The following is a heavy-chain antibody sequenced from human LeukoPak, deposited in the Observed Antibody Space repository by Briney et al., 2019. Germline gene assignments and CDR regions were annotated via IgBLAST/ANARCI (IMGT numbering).Heavy chain of an antibody. J-gene: IGHJ6*03. CDR2: ISSSGSTI. CDR1: GFTFSSYE. V-gene: IGHV3-48*03. CDR3: ARSYYYDRGMDV. Sequence: PGGSLRLSCAASGFTFSSYEMNWVRQAPGKGLEWVSYISSSGSTIYYADSVKGRFTISRDNAKNSLYLQMNSLRAEDTADYYCARSYYYDRGMDVWGKGTTVTVSS. D-gene: IGHD3-22*01.